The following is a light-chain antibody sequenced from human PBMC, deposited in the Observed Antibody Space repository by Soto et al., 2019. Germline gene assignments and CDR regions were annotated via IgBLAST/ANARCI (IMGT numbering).Light chain of an antibody. Sequence: QLVLTQSPSASASLGASVKLTCTLSSGHSSYAIAWHQQQPEKGPRYLMKLNSDGSHSKGDGIPDRFSGSSSGAERYLTISSLQSEDEADYYCQTWGIGPAVFGGGTQLTVL. J-gene: IGLJ7*01. CDR3: QTWGIGPAV. V-gene: IGLV4-69*01. CDR2: LNSDGSH. CDR1: SGHSSYA.